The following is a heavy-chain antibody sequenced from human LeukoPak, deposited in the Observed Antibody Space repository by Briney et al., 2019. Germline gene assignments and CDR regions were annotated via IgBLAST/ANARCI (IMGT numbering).Heavy chain of an antibody. D-gene: IGHD3-9*01. Sequence: SETLSLTCTVSGGSISSYYWSWIRQPAGKGLEWIGRIYTSGSTNYNPSLKSRVTISVDTSKNQFSLKLSSVTAADTAVYYCARDSGLDILTGYYIANWFDPWGQGTLVTVSS. CDR2: IYTSGST. J-gene: IGHJ5*02. V-gene: IGHV4-4*07. CDR1: GGSISSYY. CDR3: ARDSGLDILTGYYIANWFDP.